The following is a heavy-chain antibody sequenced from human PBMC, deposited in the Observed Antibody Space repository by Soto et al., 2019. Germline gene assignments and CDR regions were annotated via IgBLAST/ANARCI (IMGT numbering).Heavy chain of an antibody. J-gene: IGHJ4*02. Sequence: TLSLTCAVYGGSFSGYYWSWIRQPPGKGLEWIGEINHSGSTNYNPSLKSRVTISVDTSKNQFSLKLSSVTAADTAVYYCARGDTGTSEPLPYSSSSIIDYWGQGTLVTVSS. CDR2: INHSGST. CDR1: GGSFSGYY. CDR3: ARGDTGTSEPLPYSSSSIIDY. V-gene: IGHV4-34*01. D-gene: IGHD6-6*01.